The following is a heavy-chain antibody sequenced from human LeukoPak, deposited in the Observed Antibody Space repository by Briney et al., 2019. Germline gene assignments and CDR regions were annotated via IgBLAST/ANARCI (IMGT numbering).Heavy chain of an antibody. CDR1: GFTFSSYA. V-gene: IGHV3-23*01. J-gene: IGHJ4*02. CDR2: ISGSGGST. CDR3: AKGGDGYNSEFDY. D-gene: IGHD5-24*01. Sequence: GGSLRLSCAASGFTFSSYAMSWVRQAPGKGLEWVSAISGSGGSTYYADSVKGRFTISRDNSKSTLYLQMNSLRAEDTAVYYCAKGGDGYNSEFDYWGQGTLVTVSS.